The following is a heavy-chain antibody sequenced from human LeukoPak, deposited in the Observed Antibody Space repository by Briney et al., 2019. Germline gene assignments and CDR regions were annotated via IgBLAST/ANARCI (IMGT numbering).Heavy chain of an antibody. J-gene: IGHJ3*02. D-gene: IGHD2-2*01. CDR2: INHSGST. CDR3: ARGLGSVVVPAAGSAFDI. Sequence: SETLSLTCAVYGGSFSGYYWSWIRQPPGKGLEWIGEINHSGSTNYNPSLKSRVTISVDTSKNQFSLKLSSVTAADTAVYYCARGLGSVVVPAAGSAFDIWGQRTMVTVSS. CDR1: GGSFSGYY. V-gene: IGHV4-34*01.